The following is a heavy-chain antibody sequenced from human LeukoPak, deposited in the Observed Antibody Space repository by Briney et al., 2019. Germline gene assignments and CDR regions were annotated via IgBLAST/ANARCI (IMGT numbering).Heavy chain of an antibody. CDR2: INHSGST. V-gene: IGHV4-34*01. CDR3: ARDLGTYDFWSGYSDHDAFDI. CDR1: GGSFSGYY. J-gene: IGHJ3*02. Sequence: SETLSLTCAVYGGSFSGYYWSWIRQPPGKGLEWIGEINHSGSTNYNPSLKSRVTISVDTSKNQFSLKLSSVTAADTAVYYCARDLGTYDFWSGYSDHDAFDIWGQGTMVTVSS. D-gene: IGHD3-3*01.